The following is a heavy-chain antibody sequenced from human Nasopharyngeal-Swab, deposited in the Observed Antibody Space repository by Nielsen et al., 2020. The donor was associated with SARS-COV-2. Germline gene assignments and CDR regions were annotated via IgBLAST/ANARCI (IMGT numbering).Heavy chain of an antibody. D-gene: IGHD1-26*01. V-gene: IGHV3-53*01. CDR2: IYSGGST. CDR3: ARDGIWGYSWSYYYYGMDV. J-gene: IGHJ6*02. Sequence: VRQAPGKGLEWVSVIYSGGSTYYAASVKGRFTISRDNSKNTLYLQMNSLRAEDTAVYYCARDGIWGYSWSYYYYGMDVWGRGTTVTVSS.